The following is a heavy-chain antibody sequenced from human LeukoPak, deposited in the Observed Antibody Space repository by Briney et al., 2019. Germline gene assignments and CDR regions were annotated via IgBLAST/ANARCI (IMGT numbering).Heavy chain of an antibody. CDR3: AREDGSSGYYNAFDI. J-gene: IGHJ3*02. V-gene: IGHV1-18*01. CDR1: GYTFTSYG. Sequence: ASVKVSCKASGYTFTSYGISWVRQAPGQGLEWMGWISAYNGNTNYAQKLQGRVTMTTDTSTSTAYMELRSLRSDNTAVYYCAREDGSSGYYNAFDIWGQGTMVTVSS. D-gene: IGHD3-22*01. CDR2: ISAYNGNT.